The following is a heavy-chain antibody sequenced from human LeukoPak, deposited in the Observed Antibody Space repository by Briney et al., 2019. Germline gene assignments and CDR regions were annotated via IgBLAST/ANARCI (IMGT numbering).Heavy chain of an antibody. Sequence: GGSLRLSCAASGFTFSSYGMHWVRQAPGKGLEWVAFIRYDGSNKYYADSVKGRFTISRDNSKNTLYLQMNSLRAEDTAVYYCARVGYYDSSGYLDYWGQGTLVTVSS. CDR1: GFTFSSYG. V-gene: IGHV3-30*02. D-gene: IGHD3-22*01. J-gene: IGHJ4*02. CDR3: ARVGYYDSSGYLDY. CDR2: IRYDGSNK.